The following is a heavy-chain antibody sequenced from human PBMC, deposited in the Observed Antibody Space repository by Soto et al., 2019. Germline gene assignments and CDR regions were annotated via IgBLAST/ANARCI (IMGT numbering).Heavy chain of an antibody. V-gene: IGHV4-4*02. CDR1: GGSVSSDYW. J-gene: IGHJ4*02. D-gene: IGHD1-26*01. CDR2: IYHSGRT. CDR3: ARDRPSYGRNFDD. Sequence: QVQLQESGPGVVKPSGTLSLTCAVSGGSVSSDYWWSWVRLPPGKGLEWIGEIYHSGRTNYNPSRKRRVTIALDKSKNQLSLILNSVTAADTAVYYCARDRPSYGRNFDDWGQGTLVTVSS.